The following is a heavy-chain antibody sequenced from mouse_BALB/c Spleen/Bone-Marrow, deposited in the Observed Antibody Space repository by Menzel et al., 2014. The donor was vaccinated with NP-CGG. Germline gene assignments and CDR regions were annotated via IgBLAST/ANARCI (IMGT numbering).Heavy chain of an antibody. CDR3: TRVNWPFDY. J-gene: IGHJ2*01. D-gene: IGHD4-1*01. CDR2: IRLKSNNYAT. V-gene: IGHV6-6*02. Sequence: EVKVEESGGGLVQPGGSMKLSCAASGFTFSNYWMNWVRQSPEKGLEWVAEIRLKSNNYATHYAESVKGRFTISRDDSKSSVYLQMNNLRAEDTGIYYCTRVNWPFDYWDQGTTLTISS. CDR1: GFTFSNYW.